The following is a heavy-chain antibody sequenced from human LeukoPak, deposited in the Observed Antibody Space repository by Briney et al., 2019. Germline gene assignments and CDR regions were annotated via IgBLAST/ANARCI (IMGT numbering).Heavy chain of an antibody. Sequence: SVKVSCKASGGTFSSYAISWVRQAPGHGLEWMGGIIPIFGTANYAQKFQGRVTITADESTSTAYMELSSLRSEDTAVYYCASPNDYGDYYPPDYWGQGTLVTVSS. CDR2: IIPIFGTA. D-gene: IGHD4-17*01. CDR3: ASPNDYGDYYPPDY. V-gene: IGHV1-69*01. CDR1: GGTFSSYA. J-gene: IGHJ4*02.